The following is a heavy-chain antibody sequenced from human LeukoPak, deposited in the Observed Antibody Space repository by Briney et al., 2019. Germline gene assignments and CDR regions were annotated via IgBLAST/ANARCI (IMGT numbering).Heavy chain of an antibody. D-gene: IGHD4-17*01. Sequence: GGSLRLSCAASGFTFSSYWMSWVRQAPGKGLEWVANIKQDGSEEYYVDSVKGRFTISRDNAKNSLYLQMNSLRAEDTAVYYCARGGSSGDYGDYDFDYWGQGTLVTVSS. CDR1: GFTFSSYW. CDR3: ARGGSSGDYGDYDFDY. CDR2: IKQDGSEE. J-gene: IGHJ4*02. V-gene: IGHV3-7*01.